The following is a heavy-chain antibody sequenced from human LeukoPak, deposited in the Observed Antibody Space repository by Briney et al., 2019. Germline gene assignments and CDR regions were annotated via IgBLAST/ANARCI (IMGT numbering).Heavy chain of an antibody. CDR3: AKRSGYFDY. V-gene: IGHV3-30-3*02. Sequence: PGGSLRLSCAASEFTFSNYAVHWVRQAPGKGLQWVAVISYDGNTIHYADSVKGRFTISRDNSKNTLYLQMNSLRAEDTAIYYCAKRSGYFDYWGQGTLVTVSS. CDR2: ISYDGNTI. D-gene: IGHD3-10*01. J-gene: IGHJ4*02. CDR1: EFTFSNYA.